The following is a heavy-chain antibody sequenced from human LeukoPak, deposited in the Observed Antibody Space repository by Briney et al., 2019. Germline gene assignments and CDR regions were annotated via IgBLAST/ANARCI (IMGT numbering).Heavy chain of an antibody. V-gene: IGHV3-66*01. D-gene: IGHD3-10*01. CDR1: GFTVSSNY. CDR3: TRTYYYGSGFYGMDV. Sequence: GGSLRLSCVASGFTVSSNYMSWVRQAPGKGLEWVSVMYSGGSIYYADSVKGRFTITRDNSKNTLYLQLNSLRAEDTAVYYCTRTYYYGSGFYGMDVWGQGTTVTVSS. CDR2: MYSGGSI. J-gene: IGHJ6*02.